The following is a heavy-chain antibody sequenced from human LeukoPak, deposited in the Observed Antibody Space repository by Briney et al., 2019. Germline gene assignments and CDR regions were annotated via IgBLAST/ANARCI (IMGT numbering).Heavy chain of an antibody. V-gene: IGHV3-30*18. CDR1: GFTFSNYG. CDR3: AKGRTAMVLGPFDY. D-gene: IGHD5-18*01. J-gene: IGHJ4*02. Sequence: GGSLRLSCAASGFTFSNYGMHWVRQAPGKGLEWVAVISYDGSNKYYADSVEGRFSISRDNSKNTLYLQMNSLTVEDTAVYYCAKGRTAMVLGPFDYWGQGNMVTVSS. CDR2: ISYDGSNK.